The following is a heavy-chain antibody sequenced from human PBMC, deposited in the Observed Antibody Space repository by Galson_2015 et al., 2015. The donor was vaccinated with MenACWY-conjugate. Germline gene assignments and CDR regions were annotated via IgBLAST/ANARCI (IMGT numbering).Heavy chain of an antibody. J-gene: IGHJ3*02. V-gene: IGHV4-39*01. CDR3: ARHFRGYSYGPHPDAFDI. CDR1: GGSISSSSYY. CDR2: IYYSGST. D-gene: IGHD5-18*01. Sequence: SESLSLTCPVSGGSISSSSYYWGWLRQPPGKGLEWIGSIYYSGSTYYNPSLKRRVTISVDTSKSQFSRKLSSVTAADTAVYYWARHFRGYSYGPHPDAFDIWGQGTMVTVSS.